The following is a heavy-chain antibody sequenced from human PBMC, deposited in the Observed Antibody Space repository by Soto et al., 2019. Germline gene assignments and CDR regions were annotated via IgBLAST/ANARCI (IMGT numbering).Heavy chain of an antibody. CDR2: ISGYSGNT. D-gene: IGHD1-26*01. J-gene: IGHJ4*02. CDR1: GYTFTSYG. CDR3: ARVPRGTWYAHLLY. V-gene: IGHV1-18*04. Sequence: QVQLVQSGAEVKKPGASVKVSCKTSGYTFTSYGISWVRQAPGQGLEWMGWISGYSGNTNYAQMLQGRVTMTTDTSTSKAYMELRSLRSYDTAVYYCARVPRGTWYAHLLYWGQGTLVTVSS.